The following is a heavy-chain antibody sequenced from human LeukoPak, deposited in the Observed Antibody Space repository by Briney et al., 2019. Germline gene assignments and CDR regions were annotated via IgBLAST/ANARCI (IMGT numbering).Heavy chain of an antibody. J-gene: IGHJ4*02. CDR1: GYTFTSYG. CDR3: ARDLPYSSSWESIDY. Sequence: ASVKVSCKASGYTFTSYGTSWVRQAPGQGLEWMGWISTYNGNTNYAQKIQGRVIMTTDTSTSTAYMELRSLRSDDTAVYYCARDLPYSSSWESIDYWGQGTLVTVST. D-gene: IGHD6-13*01. V-gene: IGHV1-18*01. CDR2: ISTYNGNT.